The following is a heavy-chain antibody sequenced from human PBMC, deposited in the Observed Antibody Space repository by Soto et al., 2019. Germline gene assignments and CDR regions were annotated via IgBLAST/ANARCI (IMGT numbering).Heavy chain of an antibody. CDR2: INPNSGGT. V-gene: IGHV1-2*04. Sequence: ASVKVSCKASGYTFTCYYMHWVRQAPGQGLEWMGWINPNSGGTNYAQKFQGWVTMTRDTSISTAYMELSRLRSDDTAVYYCARAPSLYSGYDLYYYYYGMDVWGQGTTVTVSS. CDR1: GYTFTCYY. D-gene: IGHD5-12*01. J-gene: IGHJ6*02. CDR3: ARAPSLYSGYDLYYYYYGMDV.